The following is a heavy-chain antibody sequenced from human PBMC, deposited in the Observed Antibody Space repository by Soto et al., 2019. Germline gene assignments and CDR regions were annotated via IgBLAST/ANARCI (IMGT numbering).Heavy chain of an antibody. V-gene: IGHV3-11*01. CDR1: GFSFSDYY. D-gene: IGHD1-26*01. CDR3: ARYSSGTYSNFDY. CDR2: ISSSDNTI. Sequence: QVQLVESGGGLVKPGGSLRLSCAASGFSFSDYYMSWIRQAPGKGLEWVSYISSSDNTIYYADSVKGRFTISRDNAKNSLYLQMNSLRAEDTAMYYCARYSSGTYSNFDYWGQGTLVTVSS. J-gene: IGHJ4*02.